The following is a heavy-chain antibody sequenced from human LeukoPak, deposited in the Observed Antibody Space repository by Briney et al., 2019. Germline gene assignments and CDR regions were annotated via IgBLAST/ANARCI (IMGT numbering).Heavy chain of an antibody. CDR3: ATELAWGHERYYYGMDV. D-gene: IGHD7-27*01. Sequence: ASVKVSCKVSGYTLTELSMHWVRQAPGKGLEWMGGFDPEDGETIYAQKFQGRVTMTEDTSTDTAYMELSSLRSEDTAVYYCATELAWGHERYYYGMDVWGQGTTVTVSS. V-gene: IGHV1-24*01. CDR1: GYTLTELS. J-gene: IGHJ6*02. CDR2: FDPEDGET.